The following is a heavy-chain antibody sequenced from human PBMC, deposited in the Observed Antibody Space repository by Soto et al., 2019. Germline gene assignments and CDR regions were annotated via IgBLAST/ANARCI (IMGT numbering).Heavy chain of an antibody. J-gene: IGHJ4*02. Sequence: ASVKVSCKASGYTFTSYYMHWVRQAPGQGLEWMGIINPSGGSTSYAQKFQGRVTMTRDTSTSTVYMELSSLRSEDTAVYYCARDHGTNHQPLLYREYYFDYWGQGTLVTVSS. CDR1: GYTFTSYY. CDR2: INPSGGST. V-gene: IGHV1-46*01. D-gene: IGHD2-2*02. CDR3: ARDHGTNHQPLLYREYYFDY.